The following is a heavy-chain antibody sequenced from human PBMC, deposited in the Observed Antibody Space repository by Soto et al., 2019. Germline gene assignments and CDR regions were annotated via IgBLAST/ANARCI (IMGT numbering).Heavy chain of an antibody. D-gene: IGHD6-6*01. CDR1: GFTFSSYE. CDR2: ISSRCSTI. Sequence: GGSLRLSCAASGFTFSSYEMNWVRQAPGKGLEWVSYISSRCSTIYYADSVKGRFTISRDNAKNSLYLQMNSLRAEDTAVYYCARWGTLAARPDFDYWGQGTLVTVSS. V-gene: IGHV3-48*03. CDR3: ARWGTLAARPDFDY. J-gene: IGHJ4*02.